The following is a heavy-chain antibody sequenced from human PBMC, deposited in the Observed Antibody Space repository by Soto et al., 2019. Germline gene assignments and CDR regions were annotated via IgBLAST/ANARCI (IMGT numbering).Heavy chain of an antibody. Sequence: PSETLSLTCTVSNGSISTYYWSWIRQPAGKGLEWIGYMYYSGSTSYNPSLQSRVSISVDTSKNQFSLKLNSVTAADTAVYYCARLRTTYPYDFDYWGQGTLVTVSS. CDR3: ARLRTTYPYDFDY. CDR2: MYYSGST. CDR1: NGSISTYY. D-gene: IGHD1-7*01. J-gene: IGHJ4*02. V-gene: IGHV4-59*08.